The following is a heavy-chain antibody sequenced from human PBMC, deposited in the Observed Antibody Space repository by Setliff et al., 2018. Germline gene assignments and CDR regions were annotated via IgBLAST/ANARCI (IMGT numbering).Heavy chain of an antibody. V-gene: IGHV1-2*06. CDR3: ATSWGATPFDY. D-gene: IGHD1-26*01. CDR1: GYTFTDHY. J-gene: IGHJ4*02. Sequence: ASVKVSCKASGYTFTDHYLYWVRQAPGQGLECMGRINPNNGGTNYAQKLQGRVTMTTDTSTSTAYMELRSLRSDDTAVYYCATSWGATPFDYWGQGTLVTVSS. CDR2: INPNNGGT.